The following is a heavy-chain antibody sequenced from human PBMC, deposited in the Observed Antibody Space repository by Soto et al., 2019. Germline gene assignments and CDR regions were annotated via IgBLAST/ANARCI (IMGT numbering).Heavy chain of an antibody. CDR3: AELGAAGVGGSYCSGGSCSDAFDI. J-gene: IGHJ3*02. V-gene: IGHV3-23*01. CDR2: ISGSGGST. CDR1: GFTFSSYA. Sequence: GGSLRLSCAASGFTFSSYAMSWVRQAPGKGLEWVSAISGSGGSTYYADSVKGRFTISRDNSKNTLYLQMNSLRAEDTVVYYCAELGAAGVGGSYCSGGSCSDAFDIWGQGTMVTVSS. D-gene: IGHD2-15*01.